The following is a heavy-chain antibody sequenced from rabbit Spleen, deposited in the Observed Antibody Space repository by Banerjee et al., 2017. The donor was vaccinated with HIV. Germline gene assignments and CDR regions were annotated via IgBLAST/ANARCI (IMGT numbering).Heavy chain of an antibody. CDR1: GFSFSDRDV. D-gene: IGHD1-1*01. J-gene: IGHJ4*01. CDR3: ARSGSGGYNYNL. V-gene: IGHV1S45*01. CDR2: INTATGKP. Sequence: QEELEESGGGLVKPEGSLTLTCKASGFSFSDRDVMCWVRQAPGKGLEWIACINTATGKPVYATWASGRFTISTTSSTTVTLQMTSLTAADTATYFCARSGSGGYNYNLWGPGTLVTVS.